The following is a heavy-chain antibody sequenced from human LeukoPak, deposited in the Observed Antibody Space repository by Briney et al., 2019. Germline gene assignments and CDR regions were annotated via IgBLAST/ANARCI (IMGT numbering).Heavy chain of an antibody. CDR1: GGSISSYY. V-gene: IGHV4-59*01. CDR2: IYYSGST. D-gene: IGHD3-10*01. CDR3: ARDVTSPSGYMDV. Sequence: SETLSLTCTVSGGSISSYYWSWIRQPPGKGLEWIGYIYYSGSTTYNPSLKSRVTISVDTSKNQFSLKLSSVTAADTAVYYCARDVTSPSGYMDVWGKGTTVTISS. J-gene: IGHJ6*03.